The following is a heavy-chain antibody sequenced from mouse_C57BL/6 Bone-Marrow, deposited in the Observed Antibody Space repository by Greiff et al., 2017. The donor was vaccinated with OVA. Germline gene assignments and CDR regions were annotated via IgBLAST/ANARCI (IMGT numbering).Heavy chain of an antibody. J-gene: IGHJ4*01. Sequence: VQLQQSGAELVRPGASVKLSCTASGFNIKDYYMHWVKQRPEQGLEWIGRIDPEDGDTEYAPKFQGKATMTADTSSNTAYLQLSSLTSEDTAVYYCTTRYYYGSSYYAMDYWGQGTSVTVSS. V-gene: IGHV14-1*01. CDR3: TTRYYYGSSYYAMDY. D-gene: IGHD1-1*01. CDR2: IDPEDGDT. CDR1: GFNIKDYY.